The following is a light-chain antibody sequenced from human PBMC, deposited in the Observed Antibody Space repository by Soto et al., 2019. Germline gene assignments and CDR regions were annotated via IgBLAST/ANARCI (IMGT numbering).Light chain of an antibody. J-gene: IGKJ4*01. V-gene: IGKV3-20*01. CDR2: GAS. CDR1: QSVSTNQ. CDR3: QYYYESSP. Sequence: EIVLTHSPVTLSLSPGERATLSCRASQSVSTNQLAWYQQKPGQAPRLLIYGASSRATGIADRFSGSGSGTDFTLTISRLEPEDFAVYYCQYYYESSPFGRGTKVDIK.